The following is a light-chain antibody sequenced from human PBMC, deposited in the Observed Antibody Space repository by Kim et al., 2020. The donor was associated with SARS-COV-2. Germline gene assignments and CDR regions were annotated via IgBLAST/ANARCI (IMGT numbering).Light chain of an antibody. V-gene: IGKV3D-15*01. CDR3: QQYKNWPYS. J-gene: IGKJ2*03. CDR2: GAS. CDR1: QSLGDR. Sequence: VSPGERATLSCRANQSLGDRLAWYQYRPGQAPRLLIYGASNRATGIPARFSGRGSGTEFTLTISTLQSDYFAVYYCQQYKNWPYSFGQGTKLEI.